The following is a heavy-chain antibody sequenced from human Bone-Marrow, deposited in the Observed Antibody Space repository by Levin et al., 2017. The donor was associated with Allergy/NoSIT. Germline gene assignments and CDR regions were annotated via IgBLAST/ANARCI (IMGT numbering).Heavy chain of an antibody. D-gene: IGHD3-16*01. J-gene: IGHJ1*01. Sequence: ASVKVSCKVSGYTLTELSMHWVRQAPGKGLEWMGGFDPEDGETIYAQKFQGRVTMTEDTSTDTAYMELSSLRSEDTAVYYCATDPLRRRMGAYFQHWGQGTLVTVSS. CDR3: ATDPLRRRMGAYFQH. CDR1: GYTLTELS. V-gene: IGHV1-24*01. CDR2: FDPEDGET.